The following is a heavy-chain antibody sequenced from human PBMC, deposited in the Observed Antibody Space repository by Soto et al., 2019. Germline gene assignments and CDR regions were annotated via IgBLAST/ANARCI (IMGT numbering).Heavy chain of an antibody. V-gene: IGHV4-39*01. CDR1: GGSISSSGYY. CDR2: IYYSWGT. D-gene: IGHD1-26*01. J-gene: IGHJ6*02. Sequence: KTADPLSLTCTVSGGSISSSGYYWCGIRQRPVKWLVSIGSIYYSWGTYYNSSLKRRVTISVDTSKNQFSLKLSAVTAADTAVYYCARQVVGATTRPRGRYYYGMDVWGQGTTVTVSS. CDR3: ARQVVGATTRPRGRYYYGMDV.